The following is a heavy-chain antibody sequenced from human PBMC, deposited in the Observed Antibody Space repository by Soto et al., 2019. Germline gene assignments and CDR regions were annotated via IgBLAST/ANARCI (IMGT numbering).Heavy chain of an antibody. V-gene: IGHV4-38-2*02. D-gene: IGHD3-22*01. CDR2: IYHSGST. CDR1: GYSISSGYY. CDR3: ARDSKNYYDSSGYYSGFNWFDP. J-gene: IGHJ5*02. Sequence: SETLSLTCAVPGYSISSGYYWGWIRQPPGKGLEWIGSIYHSGSTYYNPSLKSRVTISVDTSKNQFSLKLSSVTAADTAVYYCARDSKNYYDSSGYYSGFNWFDPWGQGTLVTVSS.